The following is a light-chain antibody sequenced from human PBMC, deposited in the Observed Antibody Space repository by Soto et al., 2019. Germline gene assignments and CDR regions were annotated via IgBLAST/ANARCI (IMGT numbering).Light chain of an antibody. J-gene: IGKJ4*01. CDR3: QQYEDLPLT. V-gene: IGKV1-33*01. CDR1: QDISNY. Sequence: DLQMTQSPSSLSASVGDRVTITCQASQDISNYLNWYQQKPGKDPKLLIFDASNVETGVPSRFSGSGSGTDFTFTIHSLQPEDAATYYCQQYEDLPLTFGGGTKVGIK. CDR2: DAS.